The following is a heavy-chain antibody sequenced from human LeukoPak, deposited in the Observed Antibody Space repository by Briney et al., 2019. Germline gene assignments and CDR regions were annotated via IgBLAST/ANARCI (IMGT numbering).Heavy chain of an antibody. CDR2: INPNGGST. Sequence: GASVKVSCKASGYTFTSYYMHWVRQAPGQGLEWVGIINPNGGSTSYAQKFQGRATMTRDTSTSTVYMELSSLRSEDTAVYYCARDHYCSSTSCYEDYWGQGTLVTVSS. D-gene: IGHD2-2*01. V-gene: IGHV1-46*01. J-gene: IGHJ4*02. CDR1: GYTFTSYY. CDR3: ARDHYCSSTSCYEDY.